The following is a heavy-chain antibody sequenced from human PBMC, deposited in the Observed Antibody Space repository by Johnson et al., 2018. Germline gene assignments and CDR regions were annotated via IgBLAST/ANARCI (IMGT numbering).Heavy chain of an antibody. V-gene: IGHV3-30*18. CDR1: GFTFSSYG. Sequence: QVQLVQSGGGVVQPGRSLRLSCAASGFTFSSYGMHWVRQAPGKGLEWVAVISSDGSNKYYADSVKGRFTFSRDNPRNTLYLQMNSLGAEDTAVYYCAKGGSGWIFQHWGQGTLVTVSS. J-gene: IGHJ1*01. D-gene: IGHD6-19*01. CDR2: ISSDGSNK. CDR3: AKGGSGWIFQH.